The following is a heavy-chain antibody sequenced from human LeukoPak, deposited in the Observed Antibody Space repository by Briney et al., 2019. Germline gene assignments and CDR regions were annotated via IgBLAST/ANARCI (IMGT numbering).Heavy chain of an antibody. J-gene: IGHJ4*02. CDR2: ISSSGSTT. V-gene: IGHV3-11*01. CDR1: GVIFRDYY. Sequence: GGSLRLSCAASGVIFRDYYMSWIRQAPGKGREWVSYISSSGSTTYYADSVKGRFTISRDNAKNSLYLQMNSLRAEDTAVYFCARRHDYGDSWGQGTLVTVSS. CDR3: ARRHDYGDS.